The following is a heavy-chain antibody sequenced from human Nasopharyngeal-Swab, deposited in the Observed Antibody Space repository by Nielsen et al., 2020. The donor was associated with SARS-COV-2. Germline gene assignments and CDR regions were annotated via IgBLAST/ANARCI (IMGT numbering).Heavy chain of an antibody. Sequence: GGSLRLSCAASGFTFNNYWMHWVRQAPGKGLEWVARVNSDGSRPSYADSVKGRVTLSRDNAKNTLFLQMHSLGAEDTAVYYCARASLAAAGTQDFWGQGTLVTVSS. CDR1: GFTFNNYW. J-gene: IGHJ4*02. D-gene: IGHD6-13*01. V-gene: IGHV3-74*01. CDR2: VNSDGSRP. CDR3: ARASLAAAGTQDF.